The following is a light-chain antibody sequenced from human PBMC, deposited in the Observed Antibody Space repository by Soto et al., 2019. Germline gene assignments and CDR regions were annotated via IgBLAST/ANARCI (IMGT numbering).Light chain of an antibody. V-gene: IGLV2-14*01. CDR3: FSYTSSGTYV. J-gene: IGLJ1*01. CDR1: SSDVGNYKY. Sequence: QCGLTKPASVSGSPGQSITISCTGTSSDVGNYKYVSWYQQHPGKAPKLMIYEVSNRPSGVSNRFSGSKSGNTASLTISRLQAEDDTDYYCFSYTSSGTYVFGTGTKLTVL. CDR2: EVS.